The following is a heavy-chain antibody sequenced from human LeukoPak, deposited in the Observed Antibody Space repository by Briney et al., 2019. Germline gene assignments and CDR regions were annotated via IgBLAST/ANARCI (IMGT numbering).Heavy chain of an antibody. V-gene: IGHV4-30-2*01. Sequence: SQTLSLTCAVSGGSISSGGYSWSWIRQPPGKGLEWIGYIYHSGSTYYNPSLKSRVTISVDRSKNQFSLKLSSVTAADTAVYYCARDSLNYYDSSGPRPSSDAFDIWGQGTMVTVSS. D-gene: IGHD3-22*01. CDR1: GGSISSGGYS. CDR3: ARDSLNYYDSSGPRPSSDAFDI. CDR2: IYHSGST. J-gene: IGHJ3*02.